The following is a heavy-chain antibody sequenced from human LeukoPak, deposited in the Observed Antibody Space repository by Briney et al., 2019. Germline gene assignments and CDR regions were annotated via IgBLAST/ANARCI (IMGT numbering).Heavy chain of an antibody. D-gene: IGHD4-17*01. J-gene: IGHJ4*02. CDR2: IIPILGIA. Sequence: GSSVKVSCKASGGTISSYAISWVRQAPGQGLEWMGRIIPILGIANYAQKFQGRVTITADKSTSTAYMELSSLRSEDTAVYYCARDPGATVTTWYYWGQGTLVTVSS. CDR1: GGTISSYA. CDR3: ARDPGATVTTWYY. V-gene: IGHV1-69*04.